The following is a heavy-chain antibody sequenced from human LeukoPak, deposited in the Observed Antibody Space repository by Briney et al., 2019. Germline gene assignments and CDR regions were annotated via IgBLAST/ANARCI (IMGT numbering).Heavy chain of an antibody. CDR2: ISGSGGST. CDR3: ANVHRGGWYFDY. V-gene: IGHV3-23*01. Sequence: GGSLRLSCAASGFTFSTYVMSWVRQAPGKGLEWVSVISGSGGSTYYADSVKGRFTISRDNSENTLYLQMNSLRAEDTAVYYCANVHRGGWYFDYWGQGTLVTVSS. CDR1: GFTFSTYV. J-gene: IGHJ4*02. D-gene: IGHD1-1*01.